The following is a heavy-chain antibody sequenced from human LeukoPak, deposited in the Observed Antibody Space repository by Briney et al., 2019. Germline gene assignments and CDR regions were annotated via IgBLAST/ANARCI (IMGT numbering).Heavy chain of an antibody. CDR1: GRSISSYY. V-gene: IGHV4-59*01. D-gene: IGHD4-17*01. J-gene: IGHJ5*02. Sequence: TSETLSLTCTVSGRSISSYYGSWIRQPPGKGLEYIGYMYNSGSTNYNPSLKSRVTISVDTSKNQFSLKLSSVTAADTAVYYCARYYGEFGWFDPWGQGTQVTVSS. CDR2: MYNSGST. CDR3: ARYYGEFGWFDP.